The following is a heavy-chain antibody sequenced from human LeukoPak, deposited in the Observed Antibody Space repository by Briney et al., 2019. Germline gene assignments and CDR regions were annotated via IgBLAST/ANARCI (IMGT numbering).Heavy chain of an antibody. J-gene: IGHJ6*02. CDR2: ISYDRSDK. D-gene: IGHD3-22*01. Sequence: GRSLRLSCAASAFTFSNYAMHWVRQAPGKGLEWVAVISYDRSDKYYADSVKGRFTISRDNSKNTLYLQMNSLRAEDTAVYYCARVLDGSGYYLTYYYYGMDVWGQGTTVSVSS. CDR3: ARVLDGSGYYLTYYYYGMDV. CDR1: AFTFSNYA. V-gene: IGHV3-30*04.